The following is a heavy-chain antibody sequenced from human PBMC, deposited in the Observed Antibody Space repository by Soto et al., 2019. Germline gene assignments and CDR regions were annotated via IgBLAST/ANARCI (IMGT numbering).Heavy chain of an antibody. J-gene: IGHJ4*02. V-gene: IGHV3-21*06. Sequence: PGGSLRLSCAASGFTFTRYSMNWVRQAPGKGLEWVSSISSTTNYIYYGDSMKGRFTISRDNAKNSLYLEMNSLGAEDTAGYYCARESEDLTSNFDYWGQGTLVTVSS. CDR1: GFTFTRYS. CDR2: ISSTTNYI. CDR3: ARESEDLTSNFDY.